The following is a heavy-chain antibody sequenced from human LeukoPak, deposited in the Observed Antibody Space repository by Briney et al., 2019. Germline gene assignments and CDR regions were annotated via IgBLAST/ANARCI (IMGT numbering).Heavy chain of an antibody. Sequence: SDTLSLTCTVSGGSISSSSYYWGWIRQPPGKRLEWIGSIYYSGSTYYNPSLKSRVTISVDTSKNQFSLKLSSVTAADTAVYYCARALPLGYCSSTSCYTWFDPWGQGTLVTVSS. CDR2: IYYSGST. CDR3: ARALPLGYCSSTSCYTWFDP. D-gene: IGHD2-2*02. J-gene: IGHJ5*02. CDR1: GGSISSSSYY. V-gene: IGHV4-39*07.